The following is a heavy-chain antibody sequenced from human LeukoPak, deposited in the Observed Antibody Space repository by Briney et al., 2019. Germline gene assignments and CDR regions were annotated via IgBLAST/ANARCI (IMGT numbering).Heavy chain of an antibody. J-gene: IGHJ4*02. D-gene: IGHD3-16*02. CDR1: GFTFSSYE. CDR3: ARADYDYVWGSYRQIDY. Sequence: PGGSLRLSCAASGFTFSSYEMNWVRQAPGKGLEWVSYISSSGSTIYYADSVKGRFISSRDNTKNSLYLKMNSLRAEDTAIYYCARADYDYVWGSYRQIDYWGQGTLVTVSS. V-gene: IGHV3-48*03. CDR2: ISSSGSTI.